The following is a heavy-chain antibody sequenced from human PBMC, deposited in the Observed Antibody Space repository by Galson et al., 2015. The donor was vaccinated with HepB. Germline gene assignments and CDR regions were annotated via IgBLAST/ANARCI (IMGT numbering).Heavy chain of an antibody. CDR2: IYPGDSET. Sequence: QSGAEVKKPGESLKISCTASGYSFTSYWIGWVRQMPGKGLEYMGVIYPGDSETTYSPSFQGQVTISADRSVSTAYLQWRSLKASDTAMYYCARRYSSTYSDLPYYFDYWGQGTLVTISS. D-gene: IGHD2-2*01. J-gene: IGHJ4*02. CDR3: ARRYSSTYSDLPYYFDY. V-gene: IGHV5-51*01. CDR1: GYSFTSYW.